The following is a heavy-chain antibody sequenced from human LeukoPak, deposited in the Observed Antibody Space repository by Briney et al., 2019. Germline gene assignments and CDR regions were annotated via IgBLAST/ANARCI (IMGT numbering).Heavy chain of an antibody. CDR1: GVSISTYS. V-gene: IGHV4-59*01. D-gene: IGHD5-12*01. J-gene: IGHJ6*02. Sequence: SETLSLTCTVSGVSISTYSWSWIRQPPGKGLEWIGYIYYSGSTNYNPSLKSRVTISVDTSKNQFSLKLSSVTAADTAVYYCARSPVATIKGYGMDVWGQGTTVTVSS. CDR3: ARSPVATIKGYGMDV. CDR2: IYYSGST.